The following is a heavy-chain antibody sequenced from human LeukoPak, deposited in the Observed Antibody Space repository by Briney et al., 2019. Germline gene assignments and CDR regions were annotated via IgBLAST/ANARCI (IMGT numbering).Heavy chain of an antibody. V-gene: IGHV3-64*01. CDR3: ARVQSTVRGIQGPFDL. J-gene: IGHJ4*02. CDR1: GFTFSTYA. D-gene: IGHD3-10*01. CDR2: IKNNGGGT. Sequence: PGGSLRLSCAASGFTFSTYAMHWVRQAPGKGLEYVSAIKNNGGGTYYASSVQGRFPVSRDNSRSTLYLQMDSLRPDDMAIYYCARVQSTVRGIQGPFDLWGQGTLVTVS.